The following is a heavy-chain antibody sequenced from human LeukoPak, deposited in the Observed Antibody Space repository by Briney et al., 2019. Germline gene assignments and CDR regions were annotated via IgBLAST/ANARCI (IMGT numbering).Heavy chain of an antibody. V-gene: IGHV3-48*01. D-gene: IGHD3-10*01. CDR2: ISSSSSTI. CDR3: ARGKAFDMDV. Sequence: GGSLRLSCAASGFTFSSYSMNWVRQAPGKGLEWVSYISSSSSTIYYADSVKGRFTTSRDNAKNSLYLQMNNLRAEDTAVYYCARGKAFDMDVWGKGTTVTVSS. J-gene: IGHJ6*03. CDR1: GFTFSSYS.